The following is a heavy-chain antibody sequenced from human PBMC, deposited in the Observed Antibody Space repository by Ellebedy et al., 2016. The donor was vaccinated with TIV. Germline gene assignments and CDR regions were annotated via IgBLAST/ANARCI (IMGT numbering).Heavy chain of an antibody. D-gene: IGHD3-10*01. CDR2: IKQDGSEK. J-gene: IGHJ6*02. CDR3: ARYWALVRGPHWYYYGMDV. CDR1: GFTFSSYW. Sequence: GGSLRLSXAASGFTFSSYWMSWVRQAPGKGLEWVANIKQDGSEKYYVDSVKGRFTISRDNAKNSLYLQMNSLRAEDTAVYYCARYWALVRGPHWYYYGMDVWGQGTTVTVSS. V-gene: IGHV3-7*01.